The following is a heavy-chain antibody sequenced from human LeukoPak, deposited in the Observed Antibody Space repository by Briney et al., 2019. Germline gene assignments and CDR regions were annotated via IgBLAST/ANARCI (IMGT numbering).Heavy chain of an antibody. CDR2: VYWDDNK. D-gene: IGHD3-22*01. CDR1: GFSLSTRGVG. V-gene: IGHV2-5*02. Sequence: SGPTLVKPTQTLTLTCTCSGFSLSTRGVGVGWIRQAPRKALEWLALVYWDDNKRYRPSLKSRLTVTKDTSKNQVVLRMTNMDPADTATYYCARSRDSTGYRLDYWGQGTLVTVSS. CDR3: ARSRDSTGYRLDY. J-gene: IGHJ4*02.